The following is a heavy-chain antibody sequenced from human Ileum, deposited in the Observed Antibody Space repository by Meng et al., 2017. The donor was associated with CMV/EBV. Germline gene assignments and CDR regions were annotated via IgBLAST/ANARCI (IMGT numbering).Heavy chain of an antibody. CDR3: AMGLFDN. J-gene: IGHJ4*02. D-gene: IGHD3-16*01. V-gene: IGHV3-66*02. CDR2: IYRDGTI. Sequence: GSLRLTCADSGFTVSSTYMTGVRQDPGKGLEYVSIIYRDGTIYYADSVKGRFTISRDISKNTVYLQMNSLRADDTAIYYCAMGLFDNWGQGILVTVSS. CDR1: GFTVSSTY.